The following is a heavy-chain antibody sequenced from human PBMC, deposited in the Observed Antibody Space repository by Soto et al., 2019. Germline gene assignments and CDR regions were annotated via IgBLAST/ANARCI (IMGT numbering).Heavy chain of an antibody. Sequence: SETLSLTCTVSGGSISSYYWSWIRQPPGKGLEWIGYIYYSGSTNYNPSLKSRVTISVDTSKNQFSLKLSSVTAADTAVYYCATHDYGDYSLDYWGHGTLVTVSS. J-gene: IGHJ4*01. V-gene: IGHV4-59*01. CDR2: IYYSGST. D-gene: IGHD4-17*01. CDR3: ATHDYGDYSLDY. CDR1: GGSISSYY.